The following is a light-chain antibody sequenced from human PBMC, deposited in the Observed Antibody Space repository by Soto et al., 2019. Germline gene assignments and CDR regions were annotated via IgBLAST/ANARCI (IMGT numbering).Light chain of an antibody. CDR1: SSNIGAGYD. CDR3: QSYDSSLSAWV. Sequence: QSVLTQPPSVSGAPGQSVTISCTGSSSNIGAGYDVHWYQQLPGTAPKLLIYGNNNRPSGVPDRFSGSKSGTSASLAITGLQAEDEADYYCQSYDSSLSAWVFGGGTKVTVL. CDR2: GNN. V-gene: IGLV1-40*01. J-gene: IGLJ3*02.